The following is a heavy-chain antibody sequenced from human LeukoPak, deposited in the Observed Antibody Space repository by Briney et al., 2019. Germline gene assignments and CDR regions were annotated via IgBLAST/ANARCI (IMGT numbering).Heavy chain of an antibody. D-gene: IGHD3-10*01. Sequence: ASVKVSCKASGYTFTSYGISWVRQAPGQGLEWMGWISAYNGNTNYAQKLQGRVTMTTDTSTSTACMELRSLRSDDTAVYYCARVQLWFGEFDYWGQGTLVTVSS. CDR3: ARVQLWFGEFDY. J-gene: IGHJ4*02. CDR1: GYTFTSYG. CDR2: ISAYNGNT. V-gene: IGHV1-18*01.